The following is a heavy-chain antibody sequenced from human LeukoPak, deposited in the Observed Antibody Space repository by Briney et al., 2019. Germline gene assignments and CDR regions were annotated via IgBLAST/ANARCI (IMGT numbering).Heavy chain of an antibody. V-gene: IGHV4-59*11. CDR3: ARVLAIFGLDTTDFYMDV. J-gene: IGHJ6*03. CDR1: GASISSHY. D-gene: IGHD3/OR15-3a*01. CDR2: TSGSI. Sequence: PSETLSLTCAVSGASISSHYWSWIRQPPGKGLEWIGYTSGSISDNPSLNSRVAVPVDPSQNQVSLSLTSVTAADTAVYYCARVLAIFGLDTTDFYMDVWGKGTTVTVSS.